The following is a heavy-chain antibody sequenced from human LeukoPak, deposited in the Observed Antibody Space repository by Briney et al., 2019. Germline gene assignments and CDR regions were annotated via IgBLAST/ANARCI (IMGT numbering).Heavy chain of an antibody. Sequence: SETLSLTCTVSGGSISSSSYYWGWIRQPPGKGLEWIGSIYYSGSTYYNPSLKSRVTISVDTSKNQFSLKLSSVTAADTAVYYCARLDYSDIYFDYWGQGALVAVSS. D-gene: IGHD3-22*01. CDR2: IYYSGST. CDR3: ARLDYSDIYFDY. J-gene: IGHJ4*02. V-gene: IGHV4-39*01. CDR1: GGSISSSSYY.